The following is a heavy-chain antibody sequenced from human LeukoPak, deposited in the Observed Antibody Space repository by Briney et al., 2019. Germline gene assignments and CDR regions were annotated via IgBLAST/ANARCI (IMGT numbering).Heavy chain of an antibody. J-gene: IGHJ6*02. D-gene: IGHD5-18*01. Sequence: GGSLRLSCAASGFTFSSYGMHWVRQAPGKGLEWVAVIWYDGSNKYYADSVKGRFTISRDNSKNSLYLQMNSLRTEDTALYYCAKDITGGYSYYGMDVWGQGTTVTVSS. CDR1: GFTFSSYG. CDR3: AKDITGGYSYYGMDV. CDR2: IWYDGSNK. V-gene: IGHV3-33*03.